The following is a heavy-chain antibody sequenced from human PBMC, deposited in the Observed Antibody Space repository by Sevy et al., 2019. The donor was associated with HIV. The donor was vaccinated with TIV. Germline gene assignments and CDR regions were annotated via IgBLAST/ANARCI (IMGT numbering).Heavy chain of an antibody. D-gene: IGHD7-27*01. CDR3: ARDRARRELGGHYFEY. V-gene: IGHV3-7*01. CDR2: IKQDGSDK. CDR1: GFTFNNYW. Sequence: GGSLRLSCAASGFTFNNYWMSWVRQAPGRGLEWVAKIKQDGSDKYNVDSVKGRFTISRDNAKNSLYLQMNSLRAEDRAVYYCARDRARRELGGHYFEYWGQGTMVTVSS. J-gene: IGHJ4*02.